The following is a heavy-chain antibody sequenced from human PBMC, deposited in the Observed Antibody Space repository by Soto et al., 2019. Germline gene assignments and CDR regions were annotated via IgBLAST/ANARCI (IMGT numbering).Heavy chain of an antibody. CDR3: ARGPSGWFGYDY. CDR2: INSGASTT. Sequence: EVQLVESGGGLVQPGGSLRLSCAASGFTFSSSWMHWVRQAPGKGLVWVSRINSGASTTNYADSVKGRFTISRDNAKNKLYLQMDSLTAEDTAVYYCARGPSGWFGYDYWGQGTLVTVSS. D-gene: IGHD6-19*01. CDR1: GFTFSSSW. J-gene: IGHJ4*02. V-gene: IGHV3-74*01.